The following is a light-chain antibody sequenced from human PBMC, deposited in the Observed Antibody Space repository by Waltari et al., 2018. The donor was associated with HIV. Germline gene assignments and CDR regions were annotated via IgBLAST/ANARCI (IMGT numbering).Light chain of an antibody. CDR1: SSDIGSFDY. V-gene: IGLV2-14*03. Sequence: SALTQPASVSGYPGQSITISCLGASSDIGSFDYVSWYQQHPDKAPKLILYDVTYRPSGVSGRFSGSRSGSMASLTISGLQPEDEADYFCCSYSDSGTILFGGGTRVTVL. CDR3: CSYSDSGTIL. J-gene: IGLJ2*01. CDR2: DVT.